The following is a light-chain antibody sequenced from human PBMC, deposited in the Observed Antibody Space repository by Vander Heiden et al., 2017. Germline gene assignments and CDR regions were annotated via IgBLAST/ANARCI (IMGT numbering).Light chain of an antibody. CDR2: EAS. J-gene: IGKJ1*01. CDR1: KSVSSY. Sequence: EVVLTQSPATLSLSPGEGATLSSRASKSVSSYLAWYQHKPGQAPRLLIFEASTRAAGIPGRCSGTGSGTAFTLTISSLEPEDSAVYYCQHRGGWLPGTFGPGTKVEIK. V-gene: IGKV3-11*01. CDR3: QHRGGWLPGT.